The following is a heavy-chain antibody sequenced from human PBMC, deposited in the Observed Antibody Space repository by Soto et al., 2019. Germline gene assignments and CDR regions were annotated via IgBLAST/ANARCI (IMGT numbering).Heavy chain of an antibody. V-gene: IGHV3-30-3*01. CDR2: ISYDGSNK. D-gene: IGHD2-2*02. CDR3: ARDSLGSYCSSTSCYTAGFDY. Sequence: QVQLVESGGGVVQPGRSLRLSCAASGFTFSSYAMHWVRQAPGKGLEWVAVISYDGSNKYYADSVKGRFTISRDNSKNTLYLKMNSLIAEDTAVYYCARDSLGSYCSSTSCYTAGFDYWGQGTLVTVSS. CDR1: GFTFSSYA. J-gene: IGHJ4*02.